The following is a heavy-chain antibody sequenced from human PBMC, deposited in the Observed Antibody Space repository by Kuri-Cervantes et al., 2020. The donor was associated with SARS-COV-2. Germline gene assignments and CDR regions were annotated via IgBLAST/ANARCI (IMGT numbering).Heavy chain of an antibody. V-gene: IGHV3-30*04. D-gene: IGHD4-17*01. Sequence: GSLRLSCAASGFTFSSYTMNWVRQAPGKGLEWVAVISYDGSNKYYADSVKGRFTISRDNSKNTLYLQMNSLRAEDTAVYYCARDLYGVLYYFDYWGQGTLVTVSS. CDR3: ARDLYGVLYYFDY. CDR1: GFTFSSYT. CDR2: ISYDGSNK. J-gene: IGHJ4*02.